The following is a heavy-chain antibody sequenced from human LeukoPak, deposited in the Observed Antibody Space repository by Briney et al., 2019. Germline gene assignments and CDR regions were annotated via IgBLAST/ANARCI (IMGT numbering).Heavy chain of an antibody. V-gene: IGHV3-30-3*01. CDR3: ARDLDSSGYYATDY. CDR2: ISYDGSNK. Sequence: GGSLRLSCAASGFTFSSYAMHWVRQAPGKGLEWVAVISYDGSNKYYADSVKGRFTISRDNSKNTLYLQLNSLRAEDTAVYYCARDLDSSGYYATDYWGQGTLVTVSS. J-gene: IGHJ4*02. CDR1: GFTFSSYA. D-gene: IGHD3-22*01.